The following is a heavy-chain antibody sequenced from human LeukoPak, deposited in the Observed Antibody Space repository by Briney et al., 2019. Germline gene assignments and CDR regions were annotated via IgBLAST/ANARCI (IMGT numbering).Heavy chain of an antibody. V-gene: IGHV3-30*18. J-gene: IGHJ4*02. CDR1: EFTFSRFG. CDR3: AKEMKPWMHFDY. Sequence: PGRSLRLFCAASEFTFSRFGMHWVRQAPDKGLEWVATIWFDGSNKFYTDSVKGRFIISRDDSKNTLYLQMNSLRAEDTAVYYCAKEMKPWMHFDYWGQGTLVTVSS. CDR2: IWFDGSNK. D-gene: IGHD5-12*01.